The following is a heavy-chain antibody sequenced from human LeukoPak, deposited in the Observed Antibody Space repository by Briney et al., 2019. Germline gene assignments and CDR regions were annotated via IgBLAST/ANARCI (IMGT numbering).Heavy chain of an antibody. CDR2: ISSSSSYI. CDR3: ARARSYFDY. V-gene: IGHV3-21*01. Sequence: TGGSLRLSCAASGSTFSSYSMNWVRQAPGKGLEWVSSISSSSSYIYYADLVKGRFTISRDNAKNSLYLQMNSLRAEDTAVYYCARARSYFDYWGQGTLVTVSS. CDR1: GSTFSSYS. J-gene: IGHJ4*02.